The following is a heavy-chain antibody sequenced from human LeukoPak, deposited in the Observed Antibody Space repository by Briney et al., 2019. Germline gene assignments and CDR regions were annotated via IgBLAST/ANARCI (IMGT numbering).Heavy chain of an antibody. Sequence: GGSLRLSCVASGFMFDDYAIHWVRQAPGKGLEWVSGVGWHGGSIGYADSVKGRFTVSRDNAKRSLYLQMNSLRAEDTALYYCAKSDKWERYYFDYWGQGTLVTVSS. CDR3: AKSDKWERYYFDY. J-gene: IGHJ4*02. CDR2: VGWHGGSI. V-gene: IGHV3-9*01. D-gene: IGHD1-26*01. CDR1: GFMFDDYA.